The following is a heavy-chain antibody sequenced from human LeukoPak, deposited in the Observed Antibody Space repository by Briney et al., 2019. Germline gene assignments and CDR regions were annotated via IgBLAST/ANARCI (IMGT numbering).Heavy chain of an antibody. CDR3: ARVPLWFGELFVDY. CDR2: IYHSGST. J-gene: IGHJ4*02. Sequence: SETLSLTCTVSGYSISSGYYWGWIRQPPGKGLEWIGSIYHSGSTYYNPSLKSRVTISVDTSKNQFSLKLSSVTAADTAVYYCARVPLWFGELFVDYWGQGTLVTVSS. CDR1: GYSISSGYY. V-gene: IGHV4-38-2*02. D-gene: IGHD3-10*01.